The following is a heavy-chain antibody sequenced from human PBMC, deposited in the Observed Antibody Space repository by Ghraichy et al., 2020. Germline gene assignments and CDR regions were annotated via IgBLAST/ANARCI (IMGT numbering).Heavy chain of an antibody. J-gene: IGHJ6*03. D-gene: IGHD1-1*01. CDR3: VKVSIQLERLRYYYYYMDV. CDR1: GFTFSSYA. V-gene: IGHV3-64D*06. CDR2: ISSNGGST. Sequence: GSLRLSCSASGFTFSSYAMHWVRQAPGKGLEYVSAISSNGGSTYYADSVKGRFTISRDNSKNTLYLQMSSLRAEDTAVYYCVKVSIQLERLRYYYYYMDVWGKGTTVTVSS.